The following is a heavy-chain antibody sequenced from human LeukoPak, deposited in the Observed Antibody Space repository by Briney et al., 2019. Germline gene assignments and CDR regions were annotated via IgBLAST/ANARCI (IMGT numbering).Heavy chain of an antibody. V-gene: IGHV4-31*03. J-gene: IGHJ4*02. Sequence: SETLSLTCTVSGGFISGSGHYWTWTRQHPGEGLEWLGFIHPGGSIYYNPSLCGRLIISAGTSKNQMSLKLSSVTAADTAVYYCSTGGDTAKGGDSWGQGTLVTVSS. CDR2: IHPGGSI. D-gene: IGHD5-18*01. CDR1: GGFISGSGHY. CDR3: STGGDTAKGGDS.